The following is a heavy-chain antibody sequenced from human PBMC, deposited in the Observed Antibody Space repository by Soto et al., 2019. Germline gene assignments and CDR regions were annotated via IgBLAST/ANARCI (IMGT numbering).Heavy chain of an antibody. CDR1: GDSITSNH. CDR2: IYNSGTT. V-gene: IGHV4-59*01. CDR3: ARVSMSTVSWGFDP. Sequence: LSLTCAVSGDSITSNHWNWIRQPPGRGLEWIGYIYNSGTTKYNPSLKSRVIISVDTSKNQLSLKLSSVTAADTAVYYCARVSMSTVSWGFDPWGQGTLVTVSS. D-gene: IGHD4-4*01. J-gene: IGHJ5*02.